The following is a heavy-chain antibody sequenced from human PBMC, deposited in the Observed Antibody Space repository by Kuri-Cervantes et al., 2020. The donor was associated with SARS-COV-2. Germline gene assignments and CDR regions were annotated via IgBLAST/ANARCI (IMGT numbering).Heavy chain of an antibody. CDR1: GYTFTNYY. Sequence: ASVKVSCKASGYTFTNYYIHWVRQAPGQGLEWMGIINPGGGATTYAQKFQGRVTMTRDTSTSTVYMELSSLRSEDTAVYFCARDGRDGYNRGFLTDWGQGTLVTVSS. D-gene: IGHD5-24*01. CDR2: INPGGGAT. V-gene: IGHV1-46*01. CDR3: ARDGRDGYNRGFLTD. J-gene: IGHJ4*02.